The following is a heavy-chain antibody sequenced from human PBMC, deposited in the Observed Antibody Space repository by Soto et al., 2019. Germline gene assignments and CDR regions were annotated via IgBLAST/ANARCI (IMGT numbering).Heavy chain of an antibody. CDR3: YYYDSSGSDY. CDR1: GFTFSNAW. D-gene: IGHD3-22*01. V-gene: IGHV3-15*01. J-gene: IGHJ4*02. CDR2: IKSKTDGGTT. Sequence: EVQLVESGGGLVKPGGSLRLSCAASGFTFSNAWMSWVRQAPGKGLEWVGRIKSKTDGGTTDYAAPVKGRFTISRDDSKNTLYLQMNSLKTEDTAVYYSYYYDSSGSDYWGQGTLVTVSS.